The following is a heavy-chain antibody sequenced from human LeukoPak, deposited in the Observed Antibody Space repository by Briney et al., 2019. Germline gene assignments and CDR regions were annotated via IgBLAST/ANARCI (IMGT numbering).Heavy chain of an antibody. CDR1: GGSISSYY. Sequence: SETLSLTCTVSGGSISSYYWSWIWQPAGKGLEWIGRIYTSGSTNYNPSLKSRVTMSVDTSKNQFSLKLSSVAAADTAVYYCARDHPEITIFGVVSWFDPWGQGTLVTVSS. V-gene: IGHV4-4*07. J-gene: IGHJ5*02. CDR2: IYTSGST. CDR3: ARDHPEITIFGVVSWFDP. D-gene: IGHD3-3*01.